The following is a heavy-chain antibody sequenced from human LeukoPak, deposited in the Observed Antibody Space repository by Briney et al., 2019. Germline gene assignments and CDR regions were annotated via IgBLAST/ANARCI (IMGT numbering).Heavy chain of an antibody. CDR3: ASNPTFYSGYDIDYGMTS. CDR2: IIPIFGTA. V-gene: IGHV1-69*01. J-gene: IGHJ6*02. Sequence: ASVKVSCKASGGTFSSYAISWVRQAPGQGLEWMGGIIPIFGTANYAQKFQGRVTITADESTSTAYMELSSLRSEDTAVYYCASNPTFYSGYDIDYGMTSGAKGPRSPSP. D-gene: IGHD5-12*01. CDR1: GGTFSSYA.